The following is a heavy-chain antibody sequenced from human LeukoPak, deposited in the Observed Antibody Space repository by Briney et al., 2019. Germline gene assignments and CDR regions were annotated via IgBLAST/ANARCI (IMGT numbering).Heavy chain of an antibody. J-gene: IGHJ4*02. D-gene: IGHD2-15*01. CDR1: GGTFSSYA. V-gene: IGHV1-69*13. Sequence: GASVKVSCKASGGTFSSYAISWVRQAPGQGLEWMGGIIPIFGTANYAQKFQGRVTITADESTSTAYMELSSLRSEDTAVYYCAREDCSGGSCYGTYTYDWGQGTLVTVSS. CDR3: AREDCSGGSCYGTYTYD. CDR2: IIPIFGTA.